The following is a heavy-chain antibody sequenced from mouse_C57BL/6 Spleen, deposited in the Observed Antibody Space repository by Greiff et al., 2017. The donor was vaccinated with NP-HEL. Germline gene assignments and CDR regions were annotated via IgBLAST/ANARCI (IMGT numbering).Heavy chain of an antibody. V-gene: IGHV1-80*01. D-gene: IGHD2-13*01. CDR2: IYPGDGDT. CDR3: ARRVTAYYFDY. J-gene: IGHJ2*01. CDR1: GYAFSSYW. Sequence: VQLQQSGAELVKPGASVKLSCKASGYAFSSYWMNWVKQRPGKGLEWIGQIYPGDGDTNYNGKFKGKATLTADKSSSTAYMQLSSLTSEDSAVYFCARRVTAYYFDYWGQGTTLTVSS.